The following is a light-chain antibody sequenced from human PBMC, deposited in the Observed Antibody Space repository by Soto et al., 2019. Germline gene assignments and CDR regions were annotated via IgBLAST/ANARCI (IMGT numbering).Light chain of an antibody. CDR2: AAS. CDR3: QQSYSTPLT. V-gene: IGKV1-39*01. J-gene: IGKJ4*01. Sequence: DIQMTQSPSSLSASVGDRVTITCRASQSISSYLNWYQQKPGKAPKLLIYAASSLQSVVPSRFSGSGSGTDFTLTISRLQPEYFATYYCQQSYSTPLTFGGGTKVELK. CDR1: QSISSY.